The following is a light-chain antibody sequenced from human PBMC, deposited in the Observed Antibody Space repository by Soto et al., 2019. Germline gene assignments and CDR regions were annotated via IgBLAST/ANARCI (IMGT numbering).Light chain of an antibody. CDR2: DVS. V-gene: IGLV2-14*01. CDR1: SSDVGGYNY. CDR3: SSYTSSSTTVV. Sequence: QSALTQPASVSGSPGQSITISCTGTSSDVGGYNYVPWYQQHPGKAPKLMIYDVSNRPSGVSNRFSGSKSGNTASLTISGLQAEDEDDYYCSSYTSSSTTVVFGGGTKLTVL. J-gene: IGLJ2*01.